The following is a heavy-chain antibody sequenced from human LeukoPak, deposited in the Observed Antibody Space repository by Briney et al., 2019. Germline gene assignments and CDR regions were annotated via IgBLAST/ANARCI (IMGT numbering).Heavy chain of an antibody. CDR2: IYHSGST. D-gene: IGHD3-16*01. CDR3: ARGDYYAGGGTNWFDP. V-gene: IGHV4-4*02. CDR1: GGSISSDNW. J-gene: IGHJ5*02. Sequence: SETLSLTCAVSGGSISSDNWWTWVRQPPGKGLEWIGEIYHSGSTNDNPSLKSRVTMSVDKSNNQFSLNLTSVSAADTAVYYCARGDYYAGGGTNWFDPWSQGTLVTVSS.